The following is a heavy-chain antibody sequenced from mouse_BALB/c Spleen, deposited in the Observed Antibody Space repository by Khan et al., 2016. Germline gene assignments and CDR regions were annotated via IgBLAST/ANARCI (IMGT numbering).Heavy chain of an antibody. CDR3: ASNWEGWYFDV. V-gene: IGHV3-6*02. CDR1: GYSITSGYY. CDR2: ISYAGSN. J-gene: IGHJ1*01. Sequence: VQLKESGPGLVKPSQSLSLTCSVTGYSITSGYYWNWIRQFPGNKLEWMGYISYAGSNNYNPSLKNRISITRDTSKHQFFLKLNSVTTEDTATYYCASNWEGWYFDVWGAGTTVTVSS. D-gene: IGHD4-1*01.